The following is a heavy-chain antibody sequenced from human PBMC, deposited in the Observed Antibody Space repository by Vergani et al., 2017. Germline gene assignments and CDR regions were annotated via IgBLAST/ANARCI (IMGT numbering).Heavy chain of an antibody. J-gene: IGHJ4*02. CDR1: GYTFTSSA. CDR2: INAGNGNT. Sequence: QVQLVQSGAEVKKPGASVKVSCKASGYTFTSSAMHWVRQAPGQRLEWMGWINAGNGNTKYSQKFQGRVTITRDTSSSTAYMGLSSLGSEDTAVYYCARLGAAAGVDYWGQGTLVTVSS. CDR3: ARLGAAAGVDY. D-gene: IGHD6-13*01. V-gene: IGHV1-3*01.